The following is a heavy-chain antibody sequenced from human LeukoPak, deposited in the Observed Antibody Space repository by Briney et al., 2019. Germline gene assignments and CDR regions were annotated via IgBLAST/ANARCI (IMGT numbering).Heavy chain of an antibody. D-gene: IGHD3-16*01. Sequence: GGSLRLSCAASGFTFSSYEMNWVRQAPGKGLEWVSYISSSGGTMYYADSVKGRITISRDNTKNSLYLQMNSLRVEDTAVYYCVCLGLGGLSLDWGQGTLVTVSS. CDR3: VCLGLGGLSLD. V-gene: IGHV3-48*03. J-gene: IGHJ4*02. CDR2: ISSSGGTM. CDR1: GFTFSSYE.